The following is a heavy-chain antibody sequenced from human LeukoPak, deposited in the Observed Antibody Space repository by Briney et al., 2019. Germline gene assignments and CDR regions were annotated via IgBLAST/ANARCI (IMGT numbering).Heavy chain of an antibody. CDR2: INHSGST. D-gene: IGHD3-10*01. CDR1: GGSFSGYY. CDR3: ATVTYYYGSGRTGFDP. J-gene: IGHJ5*02. Sequence: SETLSLTCAVYGGSFSGYYWSWIRQPPGKALEWIGEINHSGSTNYNPSLKSRVTISVDTSKNQFSLKLSSVTAADTAVYYCATVTYYYGSGRTGFDPWGQGTLVTVSS. V-gene: IGHV4-34*01.